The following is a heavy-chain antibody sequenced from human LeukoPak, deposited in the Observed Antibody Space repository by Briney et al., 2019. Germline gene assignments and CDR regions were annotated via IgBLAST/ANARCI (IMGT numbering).Heavy chain of an antibody. J-gene: IGHJ4*02. V-gene: IGHV4-30-4*01. D-gene: IGHD6-13*01. Sequence: SETLSLTCTVSGGSISSGDYYWSWIRQPPGKGLEWIGYIYYSGSTYYNPSLKSRVTISVDTSKNQFSLKLSSVTAADTAVYYCALSIAAAGKAYYFDYWGQGTLVTVSS. CDR1: GGSISSGDYY. CDR3: ALSIAAAGKAYYFDY. CDR2: IYYSGST.